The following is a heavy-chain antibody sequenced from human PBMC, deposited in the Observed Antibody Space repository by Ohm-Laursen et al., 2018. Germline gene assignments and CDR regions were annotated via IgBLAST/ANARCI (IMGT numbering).Heavy chain of an antibody. CDR2: IYTSGST. Sequence: SETLSLTCSVSGGSITSNGYHWSWIRQPVGKGLEWIGRIYTSGSTNYNPSLKSRVSMSVDTSKSQFSLKLRSMTAADTAVYYCAKYSGGGYCSGGSCPHPGEWFDPWGQGILVTVSS. CDR1: GGSITSNGYH. CDR3: AKYSGGGYCSGGSCPHPGEWFDP. V-gene: IGHV4-4*07. D-gene: IGHD2-15*01. J-gene: IGHJ5*02.